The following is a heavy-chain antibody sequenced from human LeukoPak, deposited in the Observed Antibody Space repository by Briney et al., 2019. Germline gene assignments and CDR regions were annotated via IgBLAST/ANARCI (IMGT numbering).Heavy chain of an antibody. CDR1: GGSIGSGTYY. D-gene: IGHD1-7*01. Sequence: KPSETLSLTCSVSGGSIGSGTYYWGWVRQSPGKGLDWIGSVHDNGNTYYNPSLNNRVTISADTSMNQSSLRLSPVTAADTAVYFCVRDTGNFEIDYWGQGTLVTVSS. CDR2: VHDNGNT. CDR3: VRDTGNFEIDY. V-gene: IGHV4-39*02. J-gene: IGHJ4*02.